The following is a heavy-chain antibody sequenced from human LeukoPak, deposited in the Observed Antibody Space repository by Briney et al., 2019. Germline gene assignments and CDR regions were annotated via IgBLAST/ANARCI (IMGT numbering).Heavy chain of an antibody. CDR3: ATVGYCSSTSCSDYYGVDV. Sequence: ASVKVSCKASGGTFSSYAISWVRQAPGQGLEWMGGIIPIFGTANYAQKFQGRVTITADESTSTAYMELSSLRSEDTAVYYCATVGYCSSTSCSDYYGVDVWGQGTTVTVSS. J-gene: IGHJ6*02. D-gene: IGHD2-2*01. CDR1: GGTFSSYA. V-gene: IGHV1-69*13. CDR2: IIPIFGTA.